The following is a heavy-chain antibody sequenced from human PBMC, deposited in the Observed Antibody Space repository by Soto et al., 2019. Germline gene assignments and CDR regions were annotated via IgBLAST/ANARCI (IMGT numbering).Heavy chain of an antibody. V-gene: IGHV1-69*01. CDR3: ARSQGSSTSLEIYYYYYYGMDV. CDR1: GGTFSSYA. CDR2: IIPISGTA. Sequence: QVQLVQSGAEVKKPGSSVKVSCKASGGTFSSYAISWVRQASEQGLEWMGGIIPISGTANYAQKFQGRVTITADESTSTAYMELSSLRSEDTAVYYCARSQGSSTSLEIYYYYYYGMDVWGQGTTVTVSS. J-gene: IGHJ6*02. D-gene: IGHD2-2*01.